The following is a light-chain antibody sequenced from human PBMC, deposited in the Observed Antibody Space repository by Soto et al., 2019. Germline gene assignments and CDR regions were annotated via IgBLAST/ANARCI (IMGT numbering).Light chain of an antibody. J-gene: IGKJ4*01. CDR3: QQFDSVPLT. V-gene: IGKV1-33*01. Sequence: DVQMTQSPSSLSASVGDRVSITCQASHDIGTYLNSYQHKPGKAPKLLIFDTSHLATGVPARFSGSGSDTYFTFTITNLQAEDFAAYYCQQFDSVPLTFGGGTHVEI. CDR1: HDIGTY. CDR2: DTS.